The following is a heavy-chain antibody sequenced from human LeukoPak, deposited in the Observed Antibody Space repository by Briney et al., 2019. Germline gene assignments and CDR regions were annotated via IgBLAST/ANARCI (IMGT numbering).Heavy chain of an antibody. D-gene: IGHD4-17*01. CDR2: ISYDGRNK. J-gene: IGHJ4*02. CDR3: AKDWHTVTSFDY. V-gene: IGHV3-30*18. CDR1: GFTFGSYG. Sequence: GGSLSLSCAASGFTFGSYGMHWVRQAPGKGLEWVAVISYDGRNKYYVDSVKGRFTISRDNSKNTLYLQMNSLRAEDTAVYYCAKDWHTVTSFDYWDQRSLVTVSS.